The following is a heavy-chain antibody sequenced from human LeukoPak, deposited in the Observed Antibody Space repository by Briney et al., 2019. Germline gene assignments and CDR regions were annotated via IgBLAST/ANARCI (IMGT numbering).Heavy chain of an antibody. J-gene: IGHJ3*02. CDR1: GYTFTSYG. V-gene: IGHV1-18*01. Sequence: ASVRVSCKASGYTFTSYGTSWVRQSPGKGLEGMGRISAYNGNTNYAQQFQGRVTMTTDTSTSTAYMELRSLRSDDTAVYYCASHGYSSGWYSILFAFDIWGQGTMVTVSS. CDR2: ISAYNGNT. D-gene: IGHD6-19*01. CDR3: ASHGYSSGWYSILFAFDI.